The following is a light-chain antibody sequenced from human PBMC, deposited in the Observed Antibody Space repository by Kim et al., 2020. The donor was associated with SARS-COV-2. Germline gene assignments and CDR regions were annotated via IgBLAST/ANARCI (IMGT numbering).Light chain of an antibody. Sequence: EETTLPCSASHKVSSSYFGGYQQKTGQHPPHLINGASNRAAGIPDRFSSSGSGTNFTLTISRREPDDVAVYYCQQYGSSPWTFGQGTKVDIK. CDR3: QQYGSSPWT. J-gene: IGKJ1*01. CDR1: HKVSSSY. CDR2: GAS. V-gene: IGKV3-20*01.